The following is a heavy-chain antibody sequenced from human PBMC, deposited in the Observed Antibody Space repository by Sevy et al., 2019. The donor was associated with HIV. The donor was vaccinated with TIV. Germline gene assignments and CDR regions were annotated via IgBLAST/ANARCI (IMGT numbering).Heavy chain of an antibody. CDR2: ISTNEGDT. Sequence: GGSLRLSCAASGFTFNTYSMHWVRQAPGKGLEYVSAISTNEGDTYYANSVKGRFTISRDNSNNTLYLQMGSLRAEDMAVYYCARAYHDFWSGYSHWYFDLWGRGTLVTVSS. D-gene: IGHD3-3*01. CDR1: GFTFNTYS. V-gene: IGHV3-64*01. J-gene: IGHJ2*01. CDR3: ARAYHDFWSGYSHWYFDL.